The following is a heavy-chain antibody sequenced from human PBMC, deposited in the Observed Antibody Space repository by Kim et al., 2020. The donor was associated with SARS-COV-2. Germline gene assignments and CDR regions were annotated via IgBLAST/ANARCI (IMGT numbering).Heavy chain of an antibody. V-gene: IGHV4-39*01. D-gene: IGHD2-8*02. CDR3: SRHGCTGGVGYFEA. Sequence: SETLSLTCTVSGGSISSGDYYWGWIRQPPGKGLEWIGSIYYTGTTYYNPSLKSRVTISVDTSKNQFSLKLSSVTDASAYYCSRHGCTGGVGYFEAWGQGTLVTVSS. CDR1: GGSISSGDYY. J-gene: IGHJ1*01. CDR2: IYYTGTT.